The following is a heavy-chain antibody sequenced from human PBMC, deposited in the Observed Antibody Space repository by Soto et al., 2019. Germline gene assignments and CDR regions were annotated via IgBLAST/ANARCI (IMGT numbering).Heavy chain of an antibody. D-gene: IGHD6-19*01. CDR2: IKQDGSEK. CDR1: GFTFSSYW. Sequence: EVQLVESGGGLVQPGGSLRLSCAASGFTFSSYWMSWVRQAPGKGLEWVANIKQDGSEKFYVDSVKGRFTISRDNAKKSLYLQMNSLRAEDTAVYYCARGTGAAVAADYWGQGTLVTVSS. J-gene: IGHJ4*02. V-gene: IGHV3-7*01. CDR3: ARGTGAAVAADY.